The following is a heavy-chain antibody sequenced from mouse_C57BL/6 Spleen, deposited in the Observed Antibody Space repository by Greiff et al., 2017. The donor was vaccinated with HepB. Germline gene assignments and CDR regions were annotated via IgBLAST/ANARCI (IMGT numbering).Heavy chain of an antibody. J-gene: IGHJ2*01. V-gene: IGHV5-17*01. CDR1: GFTFSDYG. Sequence: EVKLMESGGGLVKPGGSLKLSCAASGFTFSDYGMHWVRQAPEKGLEWVAYISSGSSTIYYADTVKGRFTISRDNAKNTLFLQMTSLRSEDTAMYYCARTRYGSSYVSYFDYWGQGTTLTVSS. D-gene: IGHD1-1*01. CDR2: ISSGSSTI. CDR3: ARTRYGSSYVSYFDY.